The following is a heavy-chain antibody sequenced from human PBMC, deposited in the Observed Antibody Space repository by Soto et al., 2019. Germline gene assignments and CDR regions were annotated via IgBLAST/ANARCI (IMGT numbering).Heavy chain of an antibody. V-gene: IGHV4-31*03. CDR2: IYYSGST. D-gene: IGHD6-13*01. Sequence: SETLSLTCTVSGGSISSGGYYWSWIRQHPGKGLEWIGYIYYSGSTYYNPSLKSRVTISVDTSKNQFSLKLSSVTAADTAVYYCASSISSWYVSRRGGLDYWGHGTLVTVSS. CDR1: GGSISSGGYY. CDR3: ASSISSWYVSRRGGLDY. J-gene: IGHJ4*01.